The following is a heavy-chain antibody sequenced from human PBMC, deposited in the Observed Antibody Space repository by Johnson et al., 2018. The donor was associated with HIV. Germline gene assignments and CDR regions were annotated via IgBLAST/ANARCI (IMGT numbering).Heavy chain of an antibody. D-gene: IGHD2-21*02. J-gene: IGHJ3*02. Sequence: QVQLVESGGGVVQPGGSLRLSCAASGFTFSSYVMHWVRQAPGKGLEWVAFIRYDGSNKYYADSVKGRFTISRDNSKNTLYLQMNSRRTWDTAVYYCARGGGCGGDCYSGYDAFDIWGQGTMVTVSS. CDR2: IRYDGSNK. V-gene: IGHV3-30*02. CDR1: GFTFSSYV. CDR3: ARGGGCGGDCYSGYDAFDI.